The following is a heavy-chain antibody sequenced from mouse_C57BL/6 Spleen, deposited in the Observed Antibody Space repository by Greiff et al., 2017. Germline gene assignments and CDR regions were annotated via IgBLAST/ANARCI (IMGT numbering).Heavy chain of an antibody. CDR2: IHPSDSDT. D-gene: IGHD1-1*01. J-gene: IGHJ4*01. V-gene: IGHV1-74*01. CDR1: GYTFASYW. CDR3: AIWGYYYGSSPYAMDY. Sequence: QVQLQQPGAELVKPGASVKVSCKASGYTFASYWMHWVKQRPGQGLEWIGRIHPSDSDTNYNQKFKGKATLTVDKSSSTAYMQLSSLTSEDSAVYYCAIWGYYYGSSPYAMDYWGQGTSVTVSS.